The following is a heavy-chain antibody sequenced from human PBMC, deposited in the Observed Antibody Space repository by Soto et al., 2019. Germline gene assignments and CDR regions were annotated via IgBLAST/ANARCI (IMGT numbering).Heavy chain of an antibody. J-gene: IGHJ6*02. CDR2: ISYDGSNK. CDR1: GFTFSSYA. V-gene: IGHV3-30-3*01. CDR3: ARDPTVNYDDGEYYGLYV. Sequence: GGSLRLSCAASGFTFSSYAMHWVRQAPGKGLDWVAVISYDGSNKNYADSVKGRFTISRDNSKNTLYMQMNSLRGDDTAVYYCARDPTVNYDDGEYYGLYVWGQGTTVTVS. D-gene: IGHD4-17*01.